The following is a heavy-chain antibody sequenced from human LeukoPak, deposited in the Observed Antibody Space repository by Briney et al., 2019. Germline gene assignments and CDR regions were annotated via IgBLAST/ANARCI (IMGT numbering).Heavy chain of an antibody. CDR3: AREKRYNYYDSSGYYY. V-gene: IGHV3-66*01. CDR2: IYSGGST. CDR1: GFTVSSNY. J-gene: IGHJ4*02. D-gene: IGHD3-22*01. Sequence: GGSLRLSCAASGFTVSSNYMSWVRQAPGKGLEWVSVIYSGGSTYYADSVKGRFTISRDNSKNTLYLQMSSLRAEDTAVYYCAREKRYNYYDSSGYYYWGQGTLVTVSS.